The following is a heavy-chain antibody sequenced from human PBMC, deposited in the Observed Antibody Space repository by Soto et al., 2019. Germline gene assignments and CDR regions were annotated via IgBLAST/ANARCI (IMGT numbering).Heavy chain of an antibody. Sequence: QVQLVQSGAEVKKPGASVKVSCKASGYSFTTYGFSWVRQAPGQGLEWMGWISAYSANRNFAQKFQDRLTMTTDTSTSTAYMELRSLRCHDTAVYYCARDYSSSSELDYWGQGTLVTVSS. CDR1: GYSFTTYG. J-gene: IGHJ4*02. D-gene: IGHD6-6*01. CDR2: ISAYSANR. V-gene: IGHV1-18*01. CDR3: ARDYSSSSELDY.